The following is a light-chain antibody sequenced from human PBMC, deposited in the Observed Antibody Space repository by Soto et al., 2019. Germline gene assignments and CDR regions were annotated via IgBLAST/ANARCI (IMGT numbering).Light chain of an antibody. V-gene: IGKV1-33*01. CDR3: QQHDNLPPFT. Sequence: DIQMTQSPSSLSASVGDRVTITCQASQDISNYLNWYQQKPGKAPKLLIYDASNLETGVPSRFSGSGSGPDFTFTISSPQPEDIGTYYCQQHDNLPPFTFGPGTKVDI. CDR1: QDISNY. J-gene: IGKJ3*01. CDR2: DAS.